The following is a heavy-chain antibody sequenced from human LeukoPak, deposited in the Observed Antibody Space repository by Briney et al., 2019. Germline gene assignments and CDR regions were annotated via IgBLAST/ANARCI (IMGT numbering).Heavy chain of an antibody. CDR1: GYSFTRDY. CDR2: INPSSGST. D-gene: IGHD1-1*01. V-gene: IGHV1-46*01. Sequence: APVKGSCKASGYSFTRDYISWVRQAPGQGLEWIGIINPSSGSTTYAQKFQSRVTMTRDMSTNTVYMELSSLRPEDTAVYYCARGRPETWKPTWSEKYYFDYWGQGTLVTVSS. CDR3: ARGRPETWKPTWSEKYYFDY. J-gene: IGHJ4*02.